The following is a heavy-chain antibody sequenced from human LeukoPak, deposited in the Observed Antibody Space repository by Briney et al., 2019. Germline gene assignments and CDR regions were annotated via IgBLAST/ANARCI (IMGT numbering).Heavy chain of an antibody. CDR2: IWYDGSNM. V-gene: IGHV3-33*01. J-gene: IGHJ4*02. D-gene: IGHD6-13*01. CDR1: GFTFSSYG. CDR3: ARGGCARSSCYDN. Sequence: PGWSLRLSCPASGFTFSSYGMHWVRQAPGKGLEWVAMIWYDGSNMYYADSVKGRFTISRDNSKNTVFLQMNSLRAEDTGVYYCARGGCARSSCYDNWGQGTLVTASS.